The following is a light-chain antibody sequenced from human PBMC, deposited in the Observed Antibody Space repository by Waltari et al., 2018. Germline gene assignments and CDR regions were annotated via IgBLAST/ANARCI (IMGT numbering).Light chain of an antibody. CDR3: ASWDDSLSGHWV. J-gene: IGLJ3*02. Sequence: QSVLTRPPSASGPPGQRVTISCRGSNYNIGSHVVNWSQHVPGMAPTLLIDKNYQRPSGVPDRVSGSRSGTSASLAISGLRSEDEADYYCASWDDSLSGHWVFGGGTQLIVL. V-gene: IGLV1-44*01. CDR2: KNY. CDR1: NYNIGSHV.